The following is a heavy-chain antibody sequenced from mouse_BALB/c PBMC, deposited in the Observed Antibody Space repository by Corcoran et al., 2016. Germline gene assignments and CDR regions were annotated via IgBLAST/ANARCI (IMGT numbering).Heavy chain of an antibody. CDR1: GYSFTGYT. CDR3: ARGNYYDGGYYFDY. J-gene: IGHJ2*01. D-gene: IGHD1-1*01. CDR2: INPYNGGT. Sequence: EVQLQQSGPERVKPGASMKISCKASGYSFTGYTMNWVKQSHGKNLEWIGLINPYNGGTSYNQKFKGKATLTVDKSSSTAYMVLLSLTSEDSAVYYCARGNYYDGGYYFDYWCQGTTLTVSS. V-gene: IGHV1-18*01.